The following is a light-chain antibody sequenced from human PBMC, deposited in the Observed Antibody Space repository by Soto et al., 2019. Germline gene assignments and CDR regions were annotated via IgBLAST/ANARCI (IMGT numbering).Light chain of an antibody. CDR3: QQYDTSPYT. V-gene: IGKV3-20*01. J-gene: IGKJ5*01. CDR2: GSS. Sequence: EIVLTQSPGTLSLSPGERATLSCRASQSVSSSFLAWYQQKPGQAPRLLIFGSSNTATGIPGRFGGSGSGTDFFLTISGLEPEDFAVYYCQQYDTSPYTFGQGTRLEIK. CDR1: QSVSSSF.